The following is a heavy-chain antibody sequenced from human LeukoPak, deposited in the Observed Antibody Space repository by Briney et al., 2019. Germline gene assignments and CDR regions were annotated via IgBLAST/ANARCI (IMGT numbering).Heavy chain of an antibody. J-gene: IGHJ6*02. V-gene: IGHV5-51*01. CDR1: GYSFTSYW. Sequence: GESLKISCKGSGYSFTSYWIGWVRQMPGKGLEWMGINYPGDSDTRYSPSFQGQVTISADKSISTAYLQWSSLKASDTAMYYCARRVPRGYSYGADYYGIDVWGQGTTVTVSS. CDR2: NYPGDSDT. D-gene: IGHD5-18*01. CDR3: ARRVPRGYSYGADYYGIDV.